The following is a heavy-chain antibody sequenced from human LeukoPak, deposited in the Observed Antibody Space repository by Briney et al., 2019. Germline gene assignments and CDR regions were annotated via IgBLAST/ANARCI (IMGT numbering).Heavy chain of an antibody. V-gene: IGHV3-53*01. Sequence: GGSLRLSCAASGFTVSSSYMSWVRQAPGKGLEWVSVIYSGGSTYYADSVKGRFTISRDNSKNTLYLQMNSLRAEDTAVYYCARGNWNYVGGGAGAFDYWGQGTLVTVSS. CDR3: ARGNWNYVGGGAGAFDY. CDR1: GFTVSSSY. D-gene: IGHD1-7*01. J-gene: IGHJ4*02. CDR2: IYSGGST.